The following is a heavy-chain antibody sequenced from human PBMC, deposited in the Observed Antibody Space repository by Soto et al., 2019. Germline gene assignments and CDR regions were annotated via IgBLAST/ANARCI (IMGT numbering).Heavy chain of an antibody. Sequence: GASVKVSCKASGYTFTSYPMHWARQAPGQGLEWMGWINAGNGDTKYSQKFQGRVTITRDTSAITACMELSRLRSEDTAVYYCARDWTHYDSSGPGDYWGQGTLVTVSS. CDR2: INAGNGDT. CDR3: ARDWTHYDSSGPGDY. J-gene: IGHJ4*02. D-gene: IGHD3-22*01. CDR1: GYTFTSYP. V-gene: IGHV1-3*01.